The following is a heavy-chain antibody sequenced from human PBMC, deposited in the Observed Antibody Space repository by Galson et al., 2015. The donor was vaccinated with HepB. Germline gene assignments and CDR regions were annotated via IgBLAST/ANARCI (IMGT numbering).Heavy chain of an antibody. CDR3: VRGIPYNSALRSPGIFDS. J-gene: IGHJ4*02. V-gene: IGHV6-1*01. CDR2: TYYRSKWYN. Sequence: CAISGDSVSSNYAAWNWVRQSPSRGLEWLGRTYYRSKWYNDYAISVKSRISISPDTSKNQFSLQLNSVTPDDTAVYYCVRGIPYNSALRSPGIFDSWGQGALVIVSS. CDR1: GDSVSSNYAA. D-gene: IGHD1-1*01.